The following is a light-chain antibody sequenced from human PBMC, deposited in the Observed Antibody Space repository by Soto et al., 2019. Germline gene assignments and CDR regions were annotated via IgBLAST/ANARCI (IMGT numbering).Light chain of an antibody. Sequence: AIRMTQSPSSFSASTGDRVTITCRASQGISSYLAWYQQKPRKAPKLLIYAASTLQSGVPSRFSGSGSGTDFTLTISSLQAEDFATYYCQQYYTYPLTFGGGTKVEIK. CDR3: QQYYTYPLT. CDR2: AAS. CDR1: QGISSY. J-gene: IGKJ4*01. V-gene: IGKV1-8*01.